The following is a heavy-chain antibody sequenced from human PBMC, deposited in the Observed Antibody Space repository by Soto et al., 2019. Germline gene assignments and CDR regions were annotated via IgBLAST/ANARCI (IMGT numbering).Heavy chain of an antibody. CDR3: ARLPPFWEALNHYYYGMDV. J-gene: IGHJ6*02. D-gene: IGHD1-26*01. V-gene: IGHV5-10-1*01. CDR1: GYSFTSYW. CDR2: IDPSDSYT. Sequence: PGESLKISCKGSGYSFTSYWISWVRQMSGKGLEWMGRIDPSDSYTNYSPSFQGHVTISADKSISTAYLQWSGLKASDTAMYYCARLPPFWEALNHYYYGMDVWGQGTTVTVSS.